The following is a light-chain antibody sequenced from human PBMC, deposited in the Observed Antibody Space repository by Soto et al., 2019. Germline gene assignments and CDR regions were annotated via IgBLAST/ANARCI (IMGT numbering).Light chain of an antibody. CDR3: HQSQSWPRT. Sequence: EIVLTQSPATLSSFPGXRVTLSCRASQYINTRLAWYQHRPGQAPRLLIYQTSIRAAGIPARFSASGTGTDFTLTISDVQPEDFAVYYCHQSQSWPRTFGQGTKVDTK. CDR2: QTS. CDR1: QYINTR. J-gene: IGKJ1*01. V-gene: IGKV3-11*01.